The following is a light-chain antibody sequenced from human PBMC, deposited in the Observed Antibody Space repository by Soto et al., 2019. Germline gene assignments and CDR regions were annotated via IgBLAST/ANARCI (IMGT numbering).Light chain of an antibody. Sequence: QSALTQPASVSGSPGQSITISCTGTSSDVGGYNYVSWYQQHPGKAPKFMIYDVSNRPSGVSNRFAGSKSVNTASLTISGLQAEDEADYYCSSYTTSNTRQIVFGTGTKVTV. CDR3: SSYTTSNTRQIV. V-gene: IGLV2-14*01. CDR2: DVS. J-gene: IGLJ1*01. CDR1: SSDVGGYNY.